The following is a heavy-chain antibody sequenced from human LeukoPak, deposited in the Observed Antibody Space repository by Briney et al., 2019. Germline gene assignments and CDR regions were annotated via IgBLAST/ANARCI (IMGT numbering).Heavy chain of an antibody. J-gene: IGHJ6*03. Sequence: GASVKVSCKASGYTFTDYYIHWVRQAPGQGLEWMGWISAYNGNTNYAQKLQGRVTMTTDTSTSTAYMELRSLRSDDTAVYYCARDGPYYDILTGYFYYYYYYMDVWGKGTTVTISS. V-gene: IGHV1-18*04. D-gene: IGHD3-9*01. CDR3: ARDGPYYDILTGYFYYYYYYMDV. CDR1: GYTFTDYY. CDR2: ISAYNGNT.